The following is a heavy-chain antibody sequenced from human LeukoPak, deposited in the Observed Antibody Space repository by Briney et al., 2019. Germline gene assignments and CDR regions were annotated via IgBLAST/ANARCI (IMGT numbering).Heavy chain of an antibody. CDR3: AKGPMGRGFDY. D-gene: IGHD3-10*01. J-gene: IGHJ4*02. Sequence: GGSLRLSCAASGFTLSSYAMSWVRQAPGKGLEWVSAISGSSGSTYYADSVKGRFTISRDNSKNTLYLQMNSLRAEDTAIYYCAKGPMGRGFDYWGQGTLVTVSS. CDR1: GFTLSSYA. V-gene: IGHV3-23*01. CDR2: ISGSSGST.